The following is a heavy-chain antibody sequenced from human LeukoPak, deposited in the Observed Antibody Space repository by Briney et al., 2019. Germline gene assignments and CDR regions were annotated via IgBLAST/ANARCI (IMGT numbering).Heavy chain of an antibody. Sequence: PSETLSLTCAVSGGSISSSNWWSWVRQPPGKGLEWIGEIYHSGSTNYNPSLKSRVTISVDKSKNQFSLKLSSVTAADTAVYYCATLGEGYDILTGYYTGTFDYWGQGTLVTVSS. J-gene: IGHJ4*02. D-gene: IGHD3-9*01. CDR1: GGSISSSNW. CDR2: IYHSGST. CDR3: ATLGEGYDILTGYYTGTFDY. V-gene: IGHV4-4*02.